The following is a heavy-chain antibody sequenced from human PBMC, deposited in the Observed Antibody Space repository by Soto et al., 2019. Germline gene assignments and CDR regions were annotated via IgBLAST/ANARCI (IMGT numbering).Heavy chain of an antibody. Sequence: PGESLKISCKSSGYSFTDYWIGWVRQMPGKGLEWMGIIYPGDSDARYSPSFQGQVTISFDTSINTAFLRWNSLTASDTAIYYCARQADYNILTGYFYYFDYWGQGSLVTVSS. V-gene: IGHV5-51*01. CDR1: GYSFTDYW. CDR3: ARQADYNILTGYFYYFDY. CDR2: IYPGDSDA. J-gene: IGHJ4*02. D-gene: IGHD3-9*01.